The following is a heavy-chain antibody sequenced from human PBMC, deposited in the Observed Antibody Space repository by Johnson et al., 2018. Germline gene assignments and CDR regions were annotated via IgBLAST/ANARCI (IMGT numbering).Heavy chain of an antibody. V-gene: IGHV3-23*04. D-gene: IGHD1-26*01. Sequence: VQLVESGGGLVQPGWSLRLSCAASAFTFGSDAMSWVRQTPGQGLEWVSTLTRNGDGTYYADSVKGRFTISRDNSVKTLYPRLNSLRAEDTAIYYCARGMYGVVGAYYFDYWGQGTLVTVSS. J-gene: IGHJ4*02. CDR1: AFTFGSDA. CDR2: LTRNGDGT. CDR3: ARGMYGVVGAYYFDY.